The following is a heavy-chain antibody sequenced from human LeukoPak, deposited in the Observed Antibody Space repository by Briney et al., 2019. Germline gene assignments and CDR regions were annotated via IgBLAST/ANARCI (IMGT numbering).Heavy chain of an antibody. CDR3: AKGPLLWD. D-gene: IGHD2/OR15-2a*01. V-gene: IGHV3-23*01. CDR1: GFIFSNYG. J-gene: IGHJ4*02. Sequence: GGSLRLSCAASGFIFSNYGMSWVRQAPGKGLEWVSAMSGSGSRTYYADSVKGRFTISRDNSKNTLYLQMNSLRAEDTAVYYCAKGPLLWDWGQGTLVTVSS. CDR2: MSGSGSRT.